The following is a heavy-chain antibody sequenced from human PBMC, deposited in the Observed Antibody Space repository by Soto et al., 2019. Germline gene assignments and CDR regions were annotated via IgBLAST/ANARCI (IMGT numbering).Heavy chain of an antibody. CDR2: IYCSGGT. V-gene: IGHV4-31*02. J-gene: IGHJ5*02. D-gene: IGHD3-22*01. Sequence: SETLSLTCTVSGASIGSGDYYWSWIRQHPGKGLEWIGYIYCSGGTYYNPSLKSRVTISVDTSKNQFSLELSSVTAADTAVYYCASIYDSSGYYYGNNWFDPWGQGTLVTVSS. CDR1: GASIGSGDYY. CDR3: ASIYDSSGYYYGNNWFDP.